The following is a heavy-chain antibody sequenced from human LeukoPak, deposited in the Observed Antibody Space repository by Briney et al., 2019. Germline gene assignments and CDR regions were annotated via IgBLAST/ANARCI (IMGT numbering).Heavy chain of an antibody. D-gene: IGHD3-22*01. J-gene: IGHJ4*02. CDR2: IYTRGST. V-gene: IGHV4-4*07. CDR3: AGEGHYYDSTGYYYGGEDY. CDR1: GGSIATYY. Sequence: SETLSLTCTVSGGSIATYYWSWIRQPAGKGLEWIGRIYTRGSTNYNPSLKSRVTMSVDTSKNQFSLKLSSVTAADTAVYYCAGEGHYYDSTGYYYGGEDYWGQGTLVTVSS.